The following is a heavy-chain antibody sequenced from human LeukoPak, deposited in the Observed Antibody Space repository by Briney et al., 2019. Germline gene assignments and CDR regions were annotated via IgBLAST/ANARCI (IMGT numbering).Heavy chain of an antibody. D-gene: IGHD6-19*01. J-gene: IGHJ4*02. CDR1: GGSISSYY. CDR3: ARDWAVAGPLDY. CDR2: IYYSGST. Sequence: SETLSLTCTVSGGSISSYYWSWIRQPPGNGLVWIGYIYYSGSTNYNPSLKSRVTISVDTSKNQFSLKLSSVTAADTAVYYCARDWAVAGPLDYWGQGTLVTVSS. V-gene: IGHV4-59*01.